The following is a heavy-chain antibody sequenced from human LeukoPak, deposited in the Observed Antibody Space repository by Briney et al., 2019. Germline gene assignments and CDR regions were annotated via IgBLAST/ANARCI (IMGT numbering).Heavy chain of an antibody. CDR3: ARVPAAIYFYYYMDV. J-gene: IGHJ6*03. V-gene: IGHV3-11*01. Sequence: GGSLRLSCAASGFTFSDYYMSWIRQAPGKGREWVSYISSSGSTIYYADSVKGRFTISRDNANNSLYLQMNSLRAEDTAVYYCARVPAAIYFYYYMDVWGKGTTVTISS. D-gene: IGHD2-2*02. CDR2: ISSSGSTI. CDR1: GFTFSDYY.